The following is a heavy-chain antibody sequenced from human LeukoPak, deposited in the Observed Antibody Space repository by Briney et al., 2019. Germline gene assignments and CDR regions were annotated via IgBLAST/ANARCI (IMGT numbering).Heavy chain of an antibody. Sequence: KASETLSLTCAVYGGSLSGYYWSWIRQPPGKGLEWIGEINHSGSTNYNPSLKSQVTISVDTPKNQFSLKLSSLTAAETAVYYFARGLPRRYFDWLRGYFDYWGQGTLVTVSS. J-gene: IGHJ4*02. V-gene: IGHV4-34*01. CDR2: INHSGST. CDR1: GGSLSGYY. D-gene: IGHD3-9*01. CDR3: ARGLPRRYFDWLRGYFDY.